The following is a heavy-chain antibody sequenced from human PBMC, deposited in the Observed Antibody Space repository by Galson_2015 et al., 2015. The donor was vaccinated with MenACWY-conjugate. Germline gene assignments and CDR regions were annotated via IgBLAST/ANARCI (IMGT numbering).Heavy chain of an antibody. Sequence: ETLSLTCDVSGYSISNGYYWGWIRQPPGKGLEWIGIIYNTGNTYYNASLKSRVTMSVDTSKNQFSLKLTSVTAADSAVYYCARLTGYNGSFYFPYWGQGTLVTVSS. CDR2: IYNTGNT. V-gene: IGHV4-38-2*01. J-gene: IGHJ4*02. CDR3: ARLTGYNGSFYFPY. D-gene: IGHD1-26*01. CDR1: GYSISNGYY.